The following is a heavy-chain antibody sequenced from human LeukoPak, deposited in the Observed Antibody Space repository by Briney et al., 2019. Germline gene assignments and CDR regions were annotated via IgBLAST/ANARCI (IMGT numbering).Heavy chain of an antibody. D-gene: IGHD4-11*01. V-gene: IGHV3-30*04. Sequence: PGGSLRLSCAASGFTFSSYAMHWVRQAPGKGLEWVAVISYDGSNKYYADSVKGRFTISRDNSKNTLYLQMNSLRAEDTAVYYCARDTDYNGNYFDYWGQGTLVTVSS. J-gene: IGHJ4*02. CDR1: GFTFSSYA. CDR3: ARDTDYNGNYFDY. CDR2: ISYDGSNK.